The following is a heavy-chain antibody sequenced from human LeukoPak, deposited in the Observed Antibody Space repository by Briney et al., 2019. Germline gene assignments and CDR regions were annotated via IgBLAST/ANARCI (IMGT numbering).Heavy chain of an antibody. CDR2: IYWDDDK. CDR3: AHRPPFFWSGVFDY. CDR1: GFSLSTSGVG. V-gene: IGHV2-5*02. Sequence: SGPTLVNPTQTLTLTCTFSGFSLSTSGVGVGWIRQPPGKALEWLAHIYWDDDKRYSPSLKSRLTITKDTSKNQVVLTMTNMDPVDTATYYCAHRPPFFWSGVFDYWGQGTLVTVSS. J-gene: IGHJ4*02. D-gene: IGHD3-3*01.